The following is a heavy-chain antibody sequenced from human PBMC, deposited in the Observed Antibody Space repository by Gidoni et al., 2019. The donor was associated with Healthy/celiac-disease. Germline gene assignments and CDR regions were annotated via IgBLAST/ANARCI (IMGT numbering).Heavy chain of an antibody. CDR1: GFTCSSYS. Sequence: EVQLVESGGGLVKPGGSLRLSCAASGFTCSSYSMNWVRQAPGKGLEWFSSISSSSSYIYYADSGKGRFTISRDNAKNSLYLQMNSLRAEDTAVYYCARGRKGGYFDLWGRGTLVTVSS. CDR2: ISSSSSYI. V-gene: IGHV3-21*01. J-gene: IGHJ2*01. D-gene: IGHD3-10*01. CDR3: ARGRKGGYFDL.